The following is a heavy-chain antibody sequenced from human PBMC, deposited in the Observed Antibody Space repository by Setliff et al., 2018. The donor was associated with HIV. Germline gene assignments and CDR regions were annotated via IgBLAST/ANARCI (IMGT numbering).Heavy chain of an antibody. CDR3: ARRVPPIPSGDLDY. V-gene: IGHV1-2*02. D-gene: IGHD4-17*01. CDR1: GYTFTDYY. CDR2: IKPNSGGT. J-gene: IGHJ4*02. Sequence: ASVKVSCKASGYTFTDYYMHWVRQAPGQGLEWMGWIKPNSGGTNYAQKFQGRVTMTRDTSISTAYMDLSRLRSDDTAIYYCARRVPPIPSGDLDYWGQGTPVTVSS.